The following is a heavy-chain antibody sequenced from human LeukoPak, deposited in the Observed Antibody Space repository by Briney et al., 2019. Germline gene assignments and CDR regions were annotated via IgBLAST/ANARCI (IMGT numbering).Heavy chain of an antibody. CDR3: ARRPGEYGGNDFDY. J-gene: IGHJ4*02. V-gene: IGHV4-39*01. D-gene: IGHD4/OR15-4a*01. CDR1: GGSISSGGYY. Sequence: SETLSLTCTVSGGSISSGGYYWSWIRQPPGKGLEWIGSIYYSGSTHYNPSLKSRVTMSIDTSKNQFSLRLSSVTAADTAVYYCARRPGEYGGNDFDYWGQGTLVTVSS. CDR2: IYYSGST.